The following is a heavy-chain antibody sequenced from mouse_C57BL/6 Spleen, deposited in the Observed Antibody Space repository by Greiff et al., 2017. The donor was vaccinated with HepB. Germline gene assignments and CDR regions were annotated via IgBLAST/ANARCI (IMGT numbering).Heavy chain of an antibody. CDR3: ARSDYGYPDV. Sequence: EVQLQQSGPVLVKPGASVKMSCKASGYTFTDYYMNWVKQSHGKSLEWIGVINPYNGGTSYNQKFKGKATLTVDTSSSTAYMELNSLTSEDSAVYYCARSDYGYPDVWGTGTTVTVSS. V-gene: IGHV1-19*01. CDR2: INPYNGGT. D-gene: IGHD2-2*01. J-gene: IGHJ1*03. CDR1: GYTFTDYY.